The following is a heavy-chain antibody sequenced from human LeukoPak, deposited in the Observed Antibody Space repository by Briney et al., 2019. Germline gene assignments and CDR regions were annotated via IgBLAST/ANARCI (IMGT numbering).Heavy chain of an antibody. CDR2: MNPNSGNT. J-gene: IGHJ4*02. CDR1: GYTFTSYY. V-gene: IGHV1-8*02. Sequence: ASVKVSCKASGYTFTSYYMHWVRQAPGQGLEWTGWMNPNSGNTGYAQKFQGRVTMTRNTSISTAYMELSSLRSEDTAVYYCARVRRLAVAGVWGQGTLVTVSS. D-gene: IGHD6-19*01. CDR3: ARVRRLAVAGV.